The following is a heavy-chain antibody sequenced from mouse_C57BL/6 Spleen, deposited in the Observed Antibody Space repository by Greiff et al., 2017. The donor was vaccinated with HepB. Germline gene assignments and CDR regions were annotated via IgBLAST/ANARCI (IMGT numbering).Heavy chain of an antibody. Sequence: EVQLVESGEGLVKPGGSLKLSCAASGFTFSSYAMSWVRQTPEKRLEWVAYISSGGDYIYYADTVKGRFTISRDNARNTLYLQMSSLKSEDTAMYYCTRDGEPWRAMDYWGQGTSVTVSS. CDR2: ISSGGDYI. CDR1: GFTFSSYA. V-gene: IGHV5-9-1*02. J-gene: IGHJ4*01. CDR3: TRDGEPWRAMDY. D-gene: IGHD2-3*01.